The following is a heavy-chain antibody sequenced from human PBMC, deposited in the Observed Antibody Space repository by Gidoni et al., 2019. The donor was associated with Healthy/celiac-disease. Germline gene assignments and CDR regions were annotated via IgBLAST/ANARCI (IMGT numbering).Heavy chain of an antibody. D-gene: IGHD1-1*01. J-gene: IGHJ4*02. CDR3: ARDLPWSETSGY. CDR1: GYSISSGYY. V-gene: IGHV4-38-2*02. Sequence: QVQLQESGPGLVKPSETLSLTCTVSGYSISSGYYWGWIRPPPGKGLEWIGSIYHSGCTYYNPSLKSRVTISVDTSKNQFSLKLSSVTAADTAVYYCARDLPWSETSGYWGQGTLVTVSS. CDR2: IYHSGCT.